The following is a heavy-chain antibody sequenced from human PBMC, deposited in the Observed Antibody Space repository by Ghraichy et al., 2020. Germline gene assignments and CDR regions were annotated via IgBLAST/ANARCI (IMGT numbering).Heavy chain of an antibody. J-gene: IGHJ4*02. Sequence: SETLSLTCTVSGGSISSYYWNWIRQPPGKGLEWIGYVYSSGSTNYNSSLKSRLSISVDTSKNQFSLKLSSVTAADTGVYYCAREYCSGGTCYSFDFWGQGTLVTVSS. V-gene: IGHV4-59*01. CDR3: AREYCSGGTCYSFDF. CDR1: GGSISSYY. D-gene: IGHD2-15*01. CDR2: VYSSGST.